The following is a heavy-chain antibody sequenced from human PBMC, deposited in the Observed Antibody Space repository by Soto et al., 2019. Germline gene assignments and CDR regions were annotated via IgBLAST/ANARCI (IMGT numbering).Heavy chain of an antibody. Sequence: QVQLVESGGDLVKPGGSLRLSCAASGYTFSDYYMSWLRQAPGKGLEWISYIDTSGTKIYYADSVKGRFTITRDNAKNSLYLEMNSLRDEDTAVYYCARHYDMWSGYLSPVDYWGQGTLVTVSS. D-gene: IGHD3-3*01. J-gene: IGHJ4*02. CDR1: GYTFSDYY. CDR2: IDTSGTKI. V-gene: IGHV3-11*01. CDR3: ARHYDMWSGYLSPVDY.